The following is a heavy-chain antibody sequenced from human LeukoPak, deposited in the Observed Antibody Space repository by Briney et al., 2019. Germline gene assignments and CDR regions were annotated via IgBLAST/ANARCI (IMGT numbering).Heavy chain of an antibody. Sequence: GASVKVSCKPSGYSFVDYSIHWVRQAPGQGLEWIGWINPKNGDARYAQKFQGRVTMTRDTSITTAYMEVTRLEPDDTAMYHCAREVFPYSSSWYGSYIPNNWFDPWGQGTLVTVSS. CDR1: GYSFVDYS. V-gene: IGHV1-2*02. J-gene: IGHJ5*02. CDR3: AREVFPYSSSWYGSYIPNNWFDP. D-gene: IGHD6-13*01. CDR2: INPKNGDA.